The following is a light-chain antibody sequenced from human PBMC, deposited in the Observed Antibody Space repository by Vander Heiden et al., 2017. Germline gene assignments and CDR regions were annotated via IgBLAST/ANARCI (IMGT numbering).Light chain of an antibody. CDR2: KAS. J-gene: IGKJ1*01. Sequence: DIHITQSPSTLSASVGDRVTITCRASQSSSSWLAWYQQKPGKAPKLLIYKASSLESGVPSRCSGSGSGTEFTLTISSLQPDDFATYYCQQYNSYSPWAFGQGTKVEIK. CDR1: QSSSSW. V-gene: IGKV1-5*03. CDR3: QQYNSYSPWA.